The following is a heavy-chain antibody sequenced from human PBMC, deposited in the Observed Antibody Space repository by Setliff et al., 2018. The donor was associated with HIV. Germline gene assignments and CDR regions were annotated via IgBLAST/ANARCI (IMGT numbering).Heavy chain of an antibody. J-gene: IGHJ3*02. D-gene: IGHD3-22*01. CDR3: ARMDNYDSSGLGAFDI. CDR2: VAADGST. CDR1: GASISAGNHF. Sequence: SETLSLTCTVSGASISAGNHFWGWVRQPPGQTLQWLGHVAADGSTNYNPSFRSRVTMSGDTSKNQVSLNLTSVTAADVAVYYCARMDNYDSSGLGAFDIWGQGTMVTVSS. V-gene: IGHV4-61*09.